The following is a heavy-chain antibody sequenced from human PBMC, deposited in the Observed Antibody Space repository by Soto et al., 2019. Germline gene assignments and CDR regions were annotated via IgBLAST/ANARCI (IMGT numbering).Heavy chain of an antibody. CDR2: TYYRSKWYY. J-gene: IGHJ4*01. Sequence: SQTLSLTCAITGDSVSSNSAGWSWVRQSPSRGLEWLGRTYYRSKWYYEYAVSVRGRITINPDTSKNQYSLQLNSATPEDTAVYFCARGEQYSGRIFDYWGQGTLVTAPQ. V-gene: IGHV6-1*01. D-gene: IGHD1-26*01. CDR1: GDSVSSNSAG. CDR3: ARGEQYSGRIFDY.